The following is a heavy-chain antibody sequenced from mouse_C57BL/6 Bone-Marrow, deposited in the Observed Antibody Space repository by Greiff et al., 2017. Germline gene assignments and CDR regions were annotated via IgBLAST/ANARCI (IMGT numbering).Heavy chain of an antibody. Sequence: EVQGVESGGGLVKPGGSLKLSCAASGFTFSSYAMSWVRQTPEKRLEWVATISAGGSYTYYPDNVKGRFTISRDNAKNNLYLQMSHLKSEDTAMYYCARITTVVAPFDYWGQGTTLTVSS. V-gene: IGHV5-4*01. D-gene: IGHD1-1*01. CDR1: GFTFSSYA. CDR2: ISAGGSYT. CDR3: ARITTVVAPFDY. J-gene: IGHJ2*01.